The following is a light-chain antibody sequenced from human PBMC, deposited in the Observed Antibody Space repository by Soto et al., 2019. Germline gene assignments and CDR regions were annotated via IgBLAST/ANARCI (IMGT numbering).Light chain of an antibody. CDR2: DAS. CDR3: QQFNNYPHEVT. J-gene: IGKJ3*01. CDR1: QGISSA. Sequence: AIQLTQSPSSLSASVGDRVTITCRASQGISSALAWYQQKPGKAPKLLIYDASSLESGVPSRFSGSGSGTDFTLTISSLQPEDFATYYCQQFNNYPHEVTFGPGTKVDLK. V-gene: IGKV1D-13*01.